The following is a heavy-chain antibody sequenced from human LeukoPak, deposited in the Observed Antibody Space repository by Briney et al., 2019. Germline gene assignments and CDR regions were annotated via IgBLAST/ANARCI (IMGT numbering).Heavy chain of an antibody. CDR1: GGPISSYY. CDR2: VYFGGST. Sequence: SETLSLTCTVSGGPISSYYWSWIRQPPGMGLEWIGYVYFGGSTNYNPSLKSRVTISVDTSKNQFSLKLSSVTAADTAVYYCARSRARRYYYDSPDAFDIWGQGTMVTVSS. V-gene: IGHV4-59*01. CDR3: ARSRARRYYYDSPDAFDI. J-gene: IGHJ3*02. D-gene: IGHD3-22*01.